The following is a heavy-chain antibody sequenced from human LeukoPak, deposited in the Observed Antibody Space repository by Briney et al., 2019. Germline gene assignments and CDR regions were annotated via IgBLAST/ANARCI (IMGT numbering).Heavy chain of an antibody. J-gene: IGHJ4*02. V-gene: IGHV4-34*01. D-gene: IGHD4-17*01. CDR2: INHSGYT. Sequence: SETLSLTCAVSGVSFDDYYWSWVRQTPGKGLEWIGEINHSGYTNDSPSLKSRVTLSIDTSRKQFSLNLRSVTVADAGIYYCTRMTTGHDYWGQGTLVTVPS. CDR3: TRMTTGHDY. CDR1: GVSFDDYY.